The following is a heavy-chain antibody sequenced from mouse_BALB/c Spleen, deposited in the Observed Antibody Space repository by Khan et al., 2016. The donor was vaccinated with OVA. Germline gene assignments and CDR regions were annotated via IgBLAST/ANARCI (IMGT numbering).Heavy chain of an antibody. CDR1: GYTFTSYT. D-gene: IGHD2-5*01. J-gene: IGHJ3*01. Sequence: QVQLKQSGAELARPGASVKMSCKASGYTFTSYTIHWIKKRPGQGLEWIGYINPSNGYTNYNQKFKDKATLTTDKSSTTAYLQLSSLTSDDSAVYNCLRYGAYHRNYGGFAYWGQGTLVTVSA. CDR2: INPSNGYT. V-gene: IGHV1-4*01. CDR3: LRYGAYHRNYGGFAY.